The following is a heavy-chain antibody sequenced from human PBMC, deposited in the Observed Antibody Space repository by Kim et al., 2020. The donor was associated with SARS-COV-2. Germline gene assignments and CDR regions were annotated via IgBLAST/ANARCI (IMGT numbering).Heavy chain of an antibody. V-gene: IGHV1-24*01. J-gene: IGHJ4*02. Sequence: YAQKFQGRVTMTEDTSTDTAYMELSSLRSEDTAVYYCATVMGSSWYRGDYWGQGTLVTVSS. CDR3: ATVMGSSWYRGDY. D-gene: IGHD6-13*01.